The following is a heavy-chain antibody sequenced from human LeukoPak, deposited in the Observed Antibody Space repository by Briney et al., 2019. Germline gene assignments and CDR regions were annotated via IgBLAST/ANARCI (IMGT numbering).Heavy chain of an antibody. CDR2: IKEDESEK. Sequence: GSLRLSCAASGFTFSGSWMSWVRQAPGKGPEWVANIKEDESEKHYVDSVKGRFTVSRDNAKSSLFLQMNSLRVEDTAVYYCATYKNWVAGDVWGQGTTVSVSS. CDR3: ATYKNWVAGDV. CDR1: GFTFSGSW. V-gene: IGHV3-7*01. D-gene: IGHD7-27*01. J-gene: IGHJ6*02.